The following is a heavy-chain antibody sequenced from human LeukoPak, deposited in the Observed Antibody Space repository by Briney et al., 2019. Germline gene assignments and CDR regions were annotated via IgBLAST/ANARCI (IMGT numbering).Heavy chain of an antibody. CDR1: GFTFSSSE. J-gene: IGHJ6*02. V-gene: IGHV3-48*03. Sequence: GGSLRLSCAASGFTFSSSETNWVRQAPGRGLEWVSYIPSSGSTIYYADSVKGRFTISRDNAKNSLYLQMNSLRAEDTAVYYCARDKVATIKFGGYYYGMDVWGQGTTVTVSS. D-gene: IGHD5-12*01. CDR2: IPSSGSTI. CDR3: ARDKVATIKFGGYYYGMDV.